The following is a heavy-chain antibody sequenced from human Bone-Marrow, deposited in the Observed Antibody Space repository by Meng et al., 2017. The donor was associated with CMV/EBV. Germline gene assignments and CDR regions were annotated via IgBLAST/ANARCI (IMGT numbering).Heavy chain of an antibody. CDR2: IYYSGST. CDR3: ARIDTAMDHDAFDI. V-gene: IGHV4-61*01. CDR1: GGSVSSGSYY. Sequence: SETLSLTCTVSGGSVSSGSYYWSWIRQPPGKGLEWIGYIYYSGSTNYNPSLKSRVTISVDTSKNQFSLKLSSVTAADTAVYYRARIDTAMDHDAFDIRGQGTMVTVSS. J-gene: IGHJ3*02. D-gene: IGHD5-18*01.